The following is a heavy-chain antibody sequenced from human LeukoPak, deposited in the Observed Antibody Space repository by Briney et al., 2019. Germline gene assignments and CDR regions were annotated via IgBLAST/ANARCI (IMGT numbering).Heavy chain of an antibody. CDR2: IYQSGST. CDR3: ARVIGVKDGYEPYGFYFDY. Sequence: PSETLSLTCAVSGGSISSGTYSWSWIRQPPGKGLEWIGYIYQSGSTYYNPSLKSRVTISLDRSKNQFSLELSSVTAADTAVYYCARVIGVKDGYEPYGFYFDYWGRGTLVTVSS. D-gene: IGHD5-24*01. CDR1: GGSISSGTYS. J-gene: IGHJ4*02. V-gene: IGHV4-30-2*01.